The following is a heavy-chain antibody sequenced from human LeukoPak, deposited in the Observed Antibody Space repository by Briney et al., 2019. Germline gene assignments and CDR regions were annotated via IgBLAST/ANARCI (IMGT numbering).Heavy chain of an antibody. CDR3: ARAYKPKYQLLSFDP. V-gene: IGHV1-8*01. J-gene: IGHJ5*02. CDR2: MNPNSGNT. Sequence: RASVKVSCKASGYTFTSYDINWVRQATGQWLEWMGWMNPNSGNTGYAQKFQGRVTMTRNTSISTAYMELSSLRSEDTAVYYCARAYKPKYQLLSFDPWGQGTLVTVSS. CDR1: GYTFTSYD. D-gene: IGHD2-2*01.